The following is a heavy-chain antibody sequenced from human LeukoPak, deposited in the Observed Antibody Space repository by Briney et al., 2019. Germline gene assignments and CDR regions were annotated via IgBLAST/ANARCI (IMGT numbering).Heavy chain of an antibody. V-gene: IGHV1-2*02. D-gene: IGHD6-19*01. CDR3: AREVIAVHAFDI. CDR2: INPNSGGT. J-gene: IGHJ3*02. Sequence: GASVKVSCKASGYTFTGYYMHWVRQAPGQRLEWMGWINPNSGGTNYAQKFQGRVTMTRDTSISTAYMELSRLRSDDTAVYYCAREVIAVHAFDIWGQGTMVTVSS. CDR1: GYTFTGYY.